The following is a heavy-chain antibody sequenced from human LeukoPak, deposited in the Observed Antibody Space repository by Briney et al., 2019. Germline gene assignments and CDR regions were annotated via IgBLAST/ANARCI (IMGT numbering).Heavy chain of an antibody. Sequence: GASVKVSCKASGYTFTGYYMHWVRQAPGQGLEWMGWMNPNSGNTGYAQKFQGRVTMTRNTSISTAYMELSSLRSEDTAVYYCARGLRGSGSSWGQGTLVTVSS. V-gene: IGHV1-8*02. CDR3: ARGLRGSGSS. CDR2: MNPNSGNT. D-gene: IGHD1-26*01. J-gene: IGHJ5*02. CDR1: GYTFTGYY.